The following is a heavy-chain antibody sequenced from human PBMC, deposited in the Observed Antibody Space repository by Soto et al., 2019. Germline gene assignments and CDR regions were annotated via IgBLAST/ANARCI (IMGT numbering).Heavy chain of an antibody. CDR1: GFTVSSNY. Sequence: EVQLVESGGGLIQPGGSLRLSCAASGFTVSSNYMTWVRQAPGKGLEWVSVIYSGGSTYYADSVKGRFTISRDNSKNTLYLQMNRLRAEDTALYYCARDSGNRNFFDYWGQGTLVTVSS. J-gene: IGHJ4*02. CDR2: IYSGGST. V-gene: IGHV3-53*01. D-gene: IGHD1-26*01. CDR3: ARDSGNRNFFDY.